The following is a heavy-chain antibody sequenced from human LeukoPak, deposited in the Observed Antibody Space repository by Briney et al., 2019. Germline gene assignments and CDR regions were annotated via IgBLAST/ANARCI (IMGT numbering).Heavy chain of an antibody. CDR1: GGSISHYY. J-gene: IGHJ5*02. CDR2: IYYSGST. Sequence: KPSETLSLTCSVSGGSISHYYWSWIRQPPGKGLEWIGYIYYSGSTNYNPSLKSRVTLSVDTSKNQFSLKVSSATAADTAVYYCARHGTTGANLNWFDPWGQGTLVIVSS. V-gene: IGHV4-59*01. CDR3: ARHGTTGANLNWFDP. D-gene: IGHD1-1*01.